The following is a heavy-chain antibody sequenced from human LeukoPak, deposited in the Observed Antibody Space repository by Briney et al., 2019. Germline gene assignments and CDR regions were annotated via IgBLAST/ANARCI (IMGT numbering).Heavy chain of an antibody. V-gene: IGHV3-33*06. Sequence: GKSLTLSCVAPQFTFSHYGMHWVRQAPGRGLEWVAVIWSDGSNQYYADSVKGRFTISRDDSHNTVYLQMNSLRAEDTAVYFCAKDAQRGFDYSNSLEYWGQGTLVTVSS. J-gene: IGHJ4*02. D-gene: IGHD4-11*01. CDR1: QFTFSHYG. CDR2: IWSDGSNQ. CDR3: AKDAQRGFDYSNSLEY.